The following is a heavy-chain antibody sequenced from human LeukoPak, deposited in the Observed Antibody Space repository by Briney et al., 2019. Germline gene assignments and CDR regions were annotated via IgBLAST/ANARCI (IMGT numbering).Heavy chain of an antibody. J-gene: IGHJ6*03. CDR1: GFTVSSNY. Sequence: PGGSLRLFCAASGFTVSSNYMSWVRQARGKGLEGVSVIYSGGSTYYADSVKGRFTISRDNSKNTLYLQMNSLGAEDTAVYYCATNSVYYFYYYMDVWGKGTTVTISS. V-gene: IGHV3-66*01. CDR2: IYSGGST. CDR3: ATNSVYYFYYYMDV. D-gene: IGHD4-23*01.